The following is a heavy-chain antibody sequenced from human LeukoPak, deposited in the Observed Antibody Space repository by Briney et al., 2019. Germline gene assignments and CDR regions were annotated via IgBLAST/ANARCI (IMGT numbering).Heavy chain of an antibody. CDR2: IYTDGST. J-gene: IGHJ1*01. CDR3: GRGISYAGNFDSYSDLQH. V-gene: IGHV3-66*02. Sequence: PGGSRRLSGEPLEFLVIGNYMTWSGRAQGKGLEWSSVIYTDGSTYYADSVKGRFTISRDNSKNTVDLQLNRLRAEDTAVYYCGRGISYAGNFDSYSDLQHWGQGTLVTVSS. CDR1: EFLVIGNY. D-gene: IGHD3-16*01.